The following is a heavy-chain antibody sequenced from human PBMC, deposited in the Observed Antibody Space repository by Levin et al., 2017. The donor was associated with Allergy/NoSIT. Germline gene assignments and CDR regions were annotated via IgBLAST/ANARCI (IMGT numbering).Heavy chain of an antibody. CDR3: AKVGGPPQKETIAAAGT. CDR2: ISYDGSNK. J-gene: IGHJ5*02. V-gene: IGHV3-30*18. CDR1: GFTFSSYG. D-gene: IGHD6-13*01. Sequence: PGGSLRLSCAASGFTFSSYGMHWVRQAPGKGLEWVAVISYDGSNKYYADSVKGRFTISRDNSKNTLYLQMNSLRAEDTAVYYCAKVGGPPQKETIAAAGTWGQGTLVTVSS.